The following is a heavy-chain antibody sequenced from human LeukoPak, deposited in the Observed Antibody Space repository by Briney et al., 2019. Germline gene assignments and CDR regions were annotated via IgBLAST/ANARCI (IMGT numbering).Heavy chain of an antibody. J-gene: IGHJ6*02. CDR2: ISGSGGST. V-gene: IGHV3-23*01. D-gene: IGHD3-16*01. Sequence: PGGSLRLSCAASGFTFSSYAMSWVRQAPGKGLEWVSAISGSGGSTYYADSVKGRFTISRDNSKNTLYLQMNSQRAEDTAVYYCAKSVGGLYYYYGMDVWGQGTAVTVSS. CDR1: GFTFSSYA. CDR3: AKSVGGLYYYYGMDV.